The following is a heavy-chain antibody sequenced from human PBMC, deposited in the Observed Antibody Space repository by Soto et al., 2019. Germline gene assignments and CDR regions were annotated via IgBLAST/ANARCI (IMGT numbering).Heavy chain of an antibody. Sequence: QVQLVQSGAEVKKPGSSVKVSCNASGGIFSSYAFSWVRQAPGQGLEWMGGIIPILRSADYAQRFQGRVTITADESTRTVYMALSRLRSEDTAVYYCARDYLGRGWYGFMDSWGQGTPVIVSS. V-gene: IGHV1-69*01. D-gene: IGHD6-19*01. J-gene: IGHJ4*02. CDR3: ARDYLGRGWYGFMDS. CDR2: IIPILRSA. CDR1: GGIFSSYA.